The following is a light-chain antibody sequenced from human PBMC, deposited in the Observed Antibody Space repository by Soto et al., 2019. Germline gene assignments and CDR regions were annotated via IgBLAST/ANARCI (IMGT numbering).Light chain of an antibody. CDR2: AAS. J-gene: IGKJ2*01. V-gene: IGKV1-6*01. CDR1: QGIRTD. CDR3: LQDYNYPRT. Sequence: AIQMTQSPSSLSASVGDRVTITCRASQGIRTDLGWYQQKPGKAPKLLIYAASSLQSGVPSRFSGSGSGTDFTLTISSLQPEDFATYYCLQDYNYPRTFGQGTKLEIK.